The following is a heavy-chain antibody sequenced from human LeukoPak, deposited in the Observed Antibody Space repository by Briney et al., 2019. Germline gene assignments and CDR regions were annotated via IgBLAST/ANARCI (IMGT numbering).Heavy chain of an antibody. CDR2: IYYSGST. D-gene: IGHD2-15*01. CDR3: ASSPSGYCSGGSCYGGTYYYYYGMDV. V-gene: IGHV4-59*01. CDR1: GGSISSYY. Sequence: PSETLSLTCTVSGGSISSYYWSWIRQPPGKGLEWIGYIYYSGSTNYNPSPKSRVTISVDTSKNQFSLKLSSVTAADTAVYYCASSPSGYCSGGSCYGGTYYYYYGMDVWGQGTTVTVSS. J-gene: IGHJ6*02.